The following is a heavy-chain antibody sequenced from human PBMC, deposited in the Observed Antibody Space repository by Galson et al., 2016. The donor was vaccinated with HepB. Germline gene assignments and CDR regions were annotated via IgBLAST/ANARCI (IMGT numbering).Heavy chain of an antibody. D-gene: IGHD1-14*01. V-gene: IGHV4-61*02. CDR1: GGSISSGSYY. CDR2: IYSSGTT. CDR3: VRDGPGDVYAFDI. Sequence: TLSLTCTVSGGSISSGSYYWSWIRQPAEKGLEWIGRIYSSGTTRYNPSLKSRVTISLDTSKNQVSLKLNSVTAADTAVYYCVRDGPGDVYAFDIWGQGTMVAVSS. J-gene: IGHJ3*02.